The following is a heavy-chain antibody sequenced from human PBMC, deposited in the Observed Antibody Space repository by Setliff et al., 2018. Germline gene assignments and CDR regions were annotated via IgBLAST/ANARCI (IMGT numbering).Heavy chain of an antibody. CDR1: AFTFSSYR. CDR3: ARDLIRGAPNWFDP. J-gene: IGHJ5*02. V-gene: IGHV3-33*08. D-gene: IGHD3-10*01. Sequence: GGSLRLSCAASAFTFSSYRMHWVRQAPGKGLEWVAVIWDDGGNKYYADSVKGRFTICRDNAKSSLFLHMSSRRAEDTPVYYCARDLIRGAPNWFDPWGQGTLVTVSS. CDR2: IWDDGGNK.